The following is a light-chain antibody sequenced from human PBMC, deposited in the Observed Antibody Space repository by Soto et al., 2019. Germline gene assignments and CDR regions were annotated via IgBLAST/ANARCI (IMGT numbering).Light chain of an antibody. CDR3: SSYTTTTRL. Sequence: QSALTQPASVSGSPGQSITISCTGTSSDIGSNNYVSWFQQRPGKAPTLIIYEVSNRPSGVSTHFSGSKSGNTASLTISGLLHEDEAEYYCSSYTTTTRLFGGGTKVTVL. CDR1: SSDIGSNNY. J-gene: IGLJ3*02. V-gene: IGLV2-14*01. CDR2: EVS.